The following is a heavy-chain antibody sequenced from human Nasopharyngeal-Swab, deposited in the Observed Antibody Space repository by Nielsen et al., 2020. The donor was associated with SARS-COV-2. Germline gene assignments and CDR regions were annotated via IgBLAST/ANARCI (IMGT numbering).Heavy chain of an antibody. Sequence: SETLSLTCTVSGYSISSGYYWGWIRPPPGKGLEWIGSIYHSGSTYYNPSLKSRVTISVDTSKNQFSLKLSSVTAADTAVYYCARAGGYSYGYWMRWFDPWGQGTLVTVSS. CDR3: ARAGGYSYGYWMRWFDP. D-gene: IGHD5-18*01. V-gene: IGHV4-38-2*02. CDR2: IYHSGST. CDR1: GYSISSGYY. J-gene: IGHJ5*02.